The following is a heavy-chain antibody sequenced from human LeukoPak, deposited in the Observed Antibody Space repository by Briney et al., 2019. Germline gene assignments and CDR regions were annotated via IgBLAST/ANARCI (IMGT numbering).Heavy chain of an antibody. Sequence: PSETLSLTCTVSGGSISSYYWNWIRQPPGKGLEWIGYIYYSGTTHYNPSLKSRVTISVDTSKNQLSLKLTSVTAADTAVYYCAKSPYDFWSGGFDPWGQGTLVTVSS. CDR1: GGSISSYY. CDR3: AKSPYDFWSGGFDP. D-gene: IGHD3-3*01. V-gene: IGHV4-59*08. CDR2: IYYSGTT. J-gene: IGHJ5*02.